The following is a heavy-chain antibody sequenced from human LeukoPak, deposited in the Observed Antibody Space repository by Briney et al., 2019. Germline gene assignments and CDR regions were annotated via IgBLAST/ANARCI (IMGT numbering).Heavy chain of an antibody. CDR3: AKGHYDSSGHNYFDY. CDR1: GFTFSSYG. V-gene: IGHV3-30*18. J-gene: IGHJ4*02. D-gene: IGHD3-22*01. Sequence: GGSLRLSGAASGFTFSSYGMHWVRQAPGKGLEWGAVISYDGSNKYYADSVKGRFTVSRDNSKNTLYLQMNSLRAEDTAVYYCAKGHYDSSGHNYFDYWGQGTLVTVSS. CDR2: ISYDGSNK.